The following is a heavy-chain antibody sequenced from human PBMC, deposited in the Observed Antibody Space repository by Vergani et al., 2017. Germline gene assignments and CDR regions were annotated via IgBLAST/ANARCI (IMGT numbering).Heavy chain of an antibody. CDR3: ANRPYYYYGMDV. V-gene: IGHV3-23*04. Sequence: VQLVESGGNVVQSGTSLRLSCAASGFSFGSYGMHWVRQSPGKGLEWVSAISGSGGSTYYADSVKGRFTISRDNSKNTLYLQMNSLRAEDTAVYYCANRPYYYYGMDVWGQGTTVTVSS. CDR1: GFSFGSYG. J-gene: IGHJ6*02. CDR2: ISGSGGST.